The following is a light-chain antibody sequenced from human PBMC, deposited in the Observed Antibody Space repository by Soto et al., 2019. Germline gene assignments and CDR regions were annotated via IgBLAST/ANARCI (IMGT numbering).Light chain of an antibody. J-gene: IGLJ1*01. CDR1: SSDVGGYNY. CDR3: SSYTSSSTREV. Sequence: QSALTQPASVSGSPGQSITISCTGTSSDVGGYNYVSWYQQHPGKAPKLTIYDVSNRPSGVSNRFSGSKSGNTASLTISGLQAEDEADYYCSSYTSSSTREVFGTGTKVTVL. V-gene: IGLV2-14*01. CDR2: DVS.